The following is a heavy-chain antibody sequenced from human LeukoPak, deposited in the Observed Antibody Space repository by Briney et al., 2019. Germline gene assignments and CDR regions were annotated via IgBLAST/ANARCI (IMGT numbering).Heavy chain of an antibody. CDR2: IRWNSGSI. CDR1: GFTFDDYA. D-gene: IGHD3-22*01. CDR3: ARAHSITMIVVVAMGGAFDV. Sequence: GGSLRLSCAASGFTFDDYAMHWVRQAPGKGLEWVSGIRWNSGSIGYADSVKGRFTISRDNAKNSLYLQMNSLRAEDTALYYCARAHSITMIVVVAMGGAFDVWGQGTMVTVSS. J-gene: IGHJ3*01. V-gene: IGHV3-9*01.